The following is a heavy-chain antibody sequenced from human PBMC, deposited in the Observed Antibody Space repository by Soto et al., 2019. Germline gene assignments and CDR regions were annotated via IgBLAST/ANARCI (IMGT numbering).Heavy chain of an antibody. CDR3: ARDREMATRPFDY. D-gene: IGHD5-12*01. Sequence: QVQLVQSGAEVKKPGSSVKVSCKASGGTFSSYTISWVRQAPGQGLEWMGRIIPILGIANYAQKFQGRVTITADKSTSTAYMELSSLRSEDTAVYYCARDREMATRPFDYWGQGTLVTVSS. J-gene: IGHJ4*02. V-gene: IGHV1-69*08. CDR2: IIPILGIA. CDR1: GGTFSSYT.